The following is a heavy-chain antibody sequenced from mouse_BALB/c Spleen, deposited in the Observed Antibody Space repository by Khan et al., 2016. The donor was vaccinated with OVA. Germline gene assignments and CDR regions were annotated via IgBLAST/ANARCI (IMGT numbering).Heavy chain of an antibody. CDR3: ARRGLRWDFDY. V-gene: IGHV1-7*01. CDR2: INPSTGYT. Sequence: VQLQQSGAELAKPGASVKMSCKASGYTFINYWILWIKQRPGQGLEWIGYINPSTGYTEYNQNFKDKATLTADISSSTAYMQLSILTSEDSAVYYCARRGLRWDFDYWGQGTTLTVSS. CDR1: GYTFINYW. D-gene: IGHD1-1*01. J-gene: IGHJ2*01.